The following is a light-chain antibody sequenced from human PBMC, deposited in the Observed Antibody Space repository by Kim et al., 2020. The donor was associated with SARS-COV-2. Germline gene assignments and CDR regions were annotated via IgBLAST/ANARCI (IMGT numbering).Light chain of an antibody. J-gene: IGLJ3*02. CDR1: SSNIGSNY. V-gene: IGLV1-47*01. CDR2: RND. CDR3: AAWDDSLNGWV. Sequence: GQRVTISCSGSSSNIGSNYVYWYQQLPGTAPKLLIYRNDQRPSGVPDRFSGSKSDTSASLAISGLRSEDEADYYCAAWDDSLNGWVFGGGTKLTVL.